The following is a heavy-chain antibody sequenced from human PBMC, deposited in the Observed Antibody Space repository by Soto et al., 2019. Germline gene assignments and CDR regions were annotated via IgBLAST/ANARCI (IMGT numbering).Heavy chain of an antibody. CDR1: GYTFTNYD. V-gene: IGHV1-8*01. CDR2: MNPSNGNT. Sequence: ASVKVSCKASGYTFTNYDINWVRQATEQGLEWMGWMNPSNGNTGCAQKFQGRVTMTRDTSISTAYMELSSLTSADTAVYYCARFVRHQLPTIDYWGQGALVTVSS. D-gene: IGHD1-26*01. J-gene: IGHJ4*02. CDR3: ARFVRHQLPTIDY.